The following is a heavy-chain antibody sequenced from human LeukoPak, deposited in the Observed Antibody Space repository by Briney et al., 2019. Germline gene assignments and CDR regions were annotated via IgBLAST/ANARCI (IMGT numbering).Heavy chain of an antibody. CDR3: ARRVPGSDDGIFDY. J-gene: IGHJ4*02. CDR2: IYPGDSDT. V-gene: IGHV5-51*01. D-gene: IGHD3-10*01. CDR1: GSRFTSYW. Sequence: GESLKTSCKGSGSRFTSYWIGWVRQMPGKGLEWMGIIYPGDSDTRYSPSFQGQVTISADKSISTASLPWSSLKAADTAMYYCARRVPGSDDGIFDYWGQGTLVTVSS.